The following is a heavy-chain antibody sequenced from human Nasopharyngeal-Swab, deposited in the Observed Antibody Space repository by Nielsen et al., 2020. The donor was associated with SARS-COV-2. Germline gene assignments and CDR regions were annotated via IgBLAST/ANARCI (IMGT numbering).Heavy chain of an antibody. CDR3: AKVSSGYYFGAFYI. V-gene: IGHV3-23*01. Sequence: GESLKISCAASGFTFSSYAMSWVRQAPGKGLEWVSDISGSGGSTYYADSVKGRFTISRDNSKNTLYLQMNSLRADDTAVYYCAKVSSGYYFGAFYIWGQGTIVTVSS. CDR2: ISGSGGST. J-gene: IGHJ3*02. D-gene: IGHD3-22*01. CDR1: GFTFSSYA.